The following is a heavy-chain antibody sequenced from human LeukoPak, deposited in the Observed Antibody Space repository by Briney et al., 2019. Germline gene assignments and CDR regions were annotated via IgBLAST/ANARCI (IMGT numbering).Heavy chain of an antibody. D-gene: IGHD5-24*01. CDR2: IGIDSGNT. CDR3: ARDYKYAFDN. CDR1: GFTFSNYS. J-gene: IGHJ4*02. V-gene: IGHV3-48*01. Sequence: GGSLRLSCAASGFTFSNYSMNWVRQAPGKGLEWISYIGIDSGNTNYADSVKGRFTISGGKAKNSLYLQMNSLRVEDTAVYYCARDYKYAFDNWGQGTLVTVSS.